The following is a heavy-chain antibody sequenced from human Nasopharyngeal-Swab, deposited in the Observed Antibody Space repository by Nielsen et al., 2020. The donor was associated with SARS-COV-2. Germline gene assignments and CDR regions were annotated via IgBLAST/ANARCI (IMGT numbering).Heavy chain of an antibody. V-gene: IGHV3-33*01. CDR2: VWYDGINR. Sequence: GESLKIPCAASGFTFSSYGMHWVRQAPGKGLEWVAVVWYDGINRYYADSVKGRFTISRENSKKTLYLQMNSLRAEDTAVYYCARERGYHYGSGSVLENGMDVWGQGTTVTVSS. D-gene: IGHD3-10*01. CDR1: GFTFSSYG. J-gene: IGHJ6*02. CDR3: ARERGYHYGSGSVLENGMDV.